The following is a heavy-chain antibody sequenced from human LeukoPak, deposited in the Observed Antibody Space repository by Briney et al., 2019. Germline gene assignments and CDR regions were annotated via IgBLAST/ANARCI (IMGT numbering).Heavy chain of an antibody. CDR3: AKDMWGFGELLSDPFDY. CDR1: GFTFDDYA. J-gene: IGHJ4*02. V-gene: IGHV3-9*01. CDR2: ISWNSGSI. D-gene: IGHD3-10*01. Sequence: PGGSLRLSCAASGFTFDDYAMHWVRQAPGKGLEWVSGISWNSGSIGYADSVKGRFTISRDNAKNSLYLQMNSLRAEDTALYYCAKDMWGFGELLSDPFDYWGQGTLVTVSS.